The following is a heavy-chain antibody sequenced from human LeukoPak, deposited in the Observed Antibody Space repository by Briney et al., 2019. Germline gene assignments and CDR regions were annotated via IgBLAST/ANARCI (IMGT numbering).Heavy chain of an antibody. Sequence: GGSLRLSCAASGFTFSDYNMNWVRQAPGKAMEWVSSITSIGTYIFYADSVKGRFTISRDNAKNSLYLQMDSLGPEDTAVYYCARDPYSGLYGNDYYYYMDVWGKGTTVTISS. CDR3: ARDPYSGLYGNDYYYYMDV. J-gene: IGHJ6*03. CDR2: ITSIGTYI. D-gene: IGHD1-26*01. V-gene: IGHV3-21*01. CDR1: GFTFSDYN.